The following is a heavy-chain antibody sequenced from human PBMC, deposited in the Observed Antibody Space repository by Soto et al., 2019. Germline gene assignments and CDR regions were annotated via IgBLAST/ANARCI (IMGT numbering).Heavy chain of an antibody. CDR1: GFTFTSSA. Sequence: ASVKVSCKASGFTFTSSAMQWVRQARGQRLEWIGWIVVGSGNTNYAQKFQERVTITRDMSTSTAYMELSSLRSEDTAVYYCAAVNWNDAGLDYWGQGTLVTVSS. D-gene: IGHD1-1*01. CDR3: AAVNWNDAGLDY. J-gene: IGHJ4*02. CDR2: IVVGSGNT. V-gene: IGHV1-58*02.